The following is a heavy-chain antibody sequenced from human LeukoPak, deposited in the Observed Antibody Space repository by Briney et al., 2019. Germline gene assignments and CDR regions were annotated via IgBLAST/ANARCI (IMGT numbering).Heavy chain of an antibody. V-gene: IGHV4-34*01. CDR2: INHSGST. Sequence: SETLSLTCAVYGGSFSGYYWSWIRQPPGKGLEWIGEINHSGSTNYNPSLKSRVTISVDTSKNQFSLKLSSVTAADTAVYYCVGNYDSIFGTFDPWGQGTLVTVSS. J-gene: IGHJ5*02. CDR1: GGSFSGYY. D-gene: IGHD3-22*01. CDR3: VGNYDSIFGTFDP.